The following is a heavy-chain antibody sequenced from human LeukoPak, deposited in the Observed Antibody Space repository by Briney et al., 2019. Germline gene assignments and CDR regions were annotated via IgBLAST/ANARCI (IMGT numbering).Heavy chain of an antibody. CDR2: IKQDGSEK. Sequence: GGSLRLSCAATGFTFSSYWMSWVRQAPGKGLEWVANIKQDGSEKYYVDSVKGRFTISRDNAKNSLYLQMNSLRAEDTAVYYCARSGYDFWSGYPLSYYYYMDVWGKATTVTVSS. D-gene: IGHD3-3*01. CDR1: GFTFSSYW. V-gene: IGHV3-7*01. CDR3: ARSGYDFWSGYPLSYYYYMDV. J-gene: IGHJ6*03.